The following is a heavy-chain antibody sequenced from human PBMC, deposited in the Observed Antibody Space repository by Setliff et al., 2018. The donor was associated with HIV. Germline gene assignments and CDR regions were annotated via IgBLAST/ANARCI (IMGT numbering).Heavy chain of an antibody. Sequence: GESLKISCKGSGYSFTSYWIDWVRNMPGKGLEWMGIIYPGDSNTRYSPSFQGQVTISADKSISTAYLQWNSLKASDTAMYYCAXXXYSSSWGRFSGCYYYMDVWGKGTTVTVSS. CDR2: IYPGDSNT. CDR3: AXXXYSSSWGRFSGCYYYMDV. CDR1: GYSFTSYW. J-gene: IGHJ6*03. V-gene: IGHV5-51*01. D-gene: IGHD6-13*01.